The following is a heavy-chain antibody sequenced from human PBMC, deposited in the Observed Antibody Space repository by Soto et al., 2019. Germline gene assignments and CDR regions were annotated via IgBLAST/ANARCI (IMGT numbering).Heavy chain of an antibody. J-gene: IGHJ4*02. CDR1: GYTFSAYY. Sequence: ASVKVSCKTSGYTFSAYYMHWVRQAPGQGLEWMGWINPKSGGTLYAQKFQGRVTTTRDTSISTAYTELSRLRSDDTAVYYCARGGTFAYDTSGYSVYWGQGTLVTVSS. CDR3: ARGGTFAYDTSGYSVY. D-gene: IGHD3-22*01. CDR2: INPKSGGT. V-gene: IGHV1-2*02.